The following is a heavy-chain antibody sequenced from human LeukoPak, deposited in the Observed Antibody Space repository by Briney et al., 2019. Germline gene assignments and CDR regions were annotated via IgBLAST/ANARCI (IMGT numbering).Heavy chain of an antibody. Sequence: GRSLRLSCAAAGFTFSHYGMHWVRQAPGKGLEWVAVIWSDGTNQYYGDSVKGRFTISRDDSGNTVYLQMNSLRPEDTGVYYCARDAQRGFDYSNSLEYWGQGTPVTAST. J-gene: IGHJ4*02. D-gene: IGHD4-11*01. CDR1: GFTFSHYG. CDR2: IWSDGTNQ. V-gene: IGHV3-33*01. CDR3: ARDAQRGFDYSNSLEY.